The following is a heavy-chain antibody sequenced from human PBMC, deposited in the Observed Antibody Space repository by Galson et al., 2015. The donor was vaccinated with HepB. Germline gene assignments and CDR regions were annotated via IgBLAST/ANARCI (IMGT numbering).Heavy chain of an antibody. V-gene: IGHV3-23*01. Sequence: SLRLSCAASGFTFSSYAMSWVRQAPGKGLEWVSAISGSGGSTYYADSVKGRFTISRDNSKNSLYLQMNSLRAEDTAVYYCARGTEAPRPRMVRGVDDAFDIWGQGTMVTVSS. CDR1: GFTFSSYA. CDR3: ARGTEAPRPRMVRGVDDAFDI. CDR2: ISGSGGST. J-gene: IGHJ3*02. D-gene: IGHD3-10*01.